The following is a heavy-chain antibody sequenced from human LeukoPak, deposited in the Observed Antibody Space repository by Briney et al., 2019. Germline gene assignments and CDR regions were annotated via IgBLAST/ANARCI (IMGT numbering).Heavy chain of an antibody. CDR1: GYSFTTYW. CDR2: IYPGDSDT. CDR3: ARLQYCSFTSCSGGDP. D-gene: IGHD2-2*01. V-gene: IGHV5-51*01. J-gene: IGHJ5*02. Sequence: GESLKISCKASGYSFTTYWIGWVRQMPGKGLEWMGIIYPGDSDTRYSPSFQGQVTISADKSITTAYLQWSSLKASDTAMYYCARLQYCSFTSCSGGDPWGQGTLVTVSS.